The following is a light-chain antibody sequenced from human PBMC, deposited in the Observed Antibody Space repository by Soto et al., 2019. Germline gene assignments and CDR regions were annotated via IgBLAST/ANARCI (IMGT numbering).Light chain of an antibody. Sequence: QSVLTQPPSVSGAPGQRVTISCTGSSSNIGAGYDVHWYQQLPGTAPKLLIYGNSNRPSGVPDRFSGSKSGTSASLAITGLQAEDEADYYCSSCGGSNNVVFGGGTKLTVL. CDR2: GNS. CDR1: SSNIGAGYD. J-gene: IGLJ2*01. V-gene: IGLV1-40*01. CDR3: SSCGGSNNVV.